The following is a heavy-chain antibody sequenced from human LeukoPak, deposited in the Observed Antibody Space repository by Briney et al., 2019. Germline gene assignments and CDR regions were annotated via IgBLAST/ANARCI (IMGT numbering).Heavy chain of an antibody. CDR2: IDNNGGST. Sequence: GGSLRLSCAASGFTFSSYAMHWVRQAAGKRLEYVSAIDNNGGSTYYANSVRGRFTISRDNSKNTLYLQMGSLRVEDMAVYYCARVAGDGWFDPWGQGTLVTVSS. CDR3: ARVAGDGWFDP. J-gene: IGHJ5*02. D-gene: IGHD5-24*01. V-gene: IGHV3-64*01. CDR1: GFTFSSYA.